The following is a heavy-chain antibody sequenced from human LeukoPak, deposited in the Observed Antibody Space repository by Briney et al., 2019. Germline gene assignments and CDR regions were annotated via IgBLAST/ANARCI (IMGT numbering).Heavy chain of an antibody. CDR1: GYTFTGYY. CDR2: INPNSGGT. CDR3: ARASYCGGGCYYYFDY. V-gene: IGHV1-2*02. J-gene: IGHJ4*02. D-gene: IGHD2-21*02. Sequence: GASVKVSCKASGYTFTGYYMHWVGQAPGQGLEGMGWINPNSGGTNYAQKFQGRVTMTRDTSISTAYMELSSLRSDDTAVYYCARASYCGGGCYYYFDYWGQGTLVTVSS.